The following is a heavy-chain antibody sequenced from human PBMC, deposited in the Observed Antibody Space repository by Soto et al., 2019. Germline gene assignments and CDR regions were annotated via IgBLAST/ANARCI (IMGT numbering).Heavy chain of an antibody. CDR1: GGSISSSSYY. D-gene: IGHD3-9*01. Sequence: TLSLTCTVYGGSISSSSYYWGWIRQPPGKGLEWIGSIYYSGSTYYNPSLKSRVTISVDTSKNQFSLKLSSVTAADTAVYFCARREYDILTGYYWSVRESWFDPWGQGTLVTVSS. V-gene: IGHV4-39*01. CDR3: ARREYDILTGYYWSVRESWFDP. J-gene: IGHJ5*02. CDR2: IYYSGST.